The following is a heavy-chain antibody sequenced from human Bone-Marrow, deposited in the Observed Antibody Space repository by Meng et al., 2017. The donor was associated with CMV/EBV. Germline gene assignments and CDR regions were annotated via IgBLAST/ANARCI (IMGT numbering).Heavy chain of an antibody. V-gene: IGHV3-30-3*01. J-gene: IGHJ4*02. CDR1: GFTFSSYA. CDR2: ISYDGSNK. Sequence: GESLKISCAASGFTFSSYAMHWVRQAPGKGLEWVTIISYDGSNKYYADSVKGRFTISRDNSKNTLYLQMNSLRAEDTAVYYCARAQSSRKTFDYWGQGTLVNVAS. CDR3: ARAQSSRKTFDY. D-gene: IGHD6-6*01.